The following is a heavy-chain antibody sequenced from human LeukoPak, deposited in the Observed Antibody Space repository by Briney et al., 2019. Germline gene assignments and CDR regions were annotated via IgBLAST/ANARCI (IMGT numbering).Heavy chain of an antibody. Sequence: SETLSLTCTVSGGSISSSSYYWAWIRQPPGKGLEWIGTIYYSGNTYYNPSLKSRVTMSIDTSKNQFSLKLSSVTAADTAVYYCARHESAAVLIYFDYWGQGTLVTVSS. V-gene: IGHV4-39*01. CDR2: IYYSGNT. D-gene: IGHD3-10*01. CDR3: ARHESAAVLIYFDY. J-gene: IGHJ4*02. CDR1: GGSISSSSYY.